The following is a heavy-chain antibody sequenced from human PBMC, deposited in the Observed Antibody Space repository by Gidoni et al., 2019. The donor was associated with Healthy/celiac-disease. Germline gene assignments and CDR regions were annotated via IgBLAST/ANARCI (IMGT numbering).Heavy chain of an antibody. J-gene: IGHJ5*02. V-gene: IGHV3-23*01. Sequence: EVQLLESGGGLVQPGGSLRLSCAASGFTFSSYAMSWVRQAPGKGLEWVSAMSGRGGSTYYADSVKGRFTISRDKSKNTLYLQMNSLRAEDTAVYYCAKDPYRRDTAMGLRVSNWFDPWGQGTLVTVSS. D-gene: IGHD5-18*01. CDR1: GFTFSSYA. CDR3: AKDPYRRDTAMGLRVSNWFDP. CDR2: MSGRGGST.